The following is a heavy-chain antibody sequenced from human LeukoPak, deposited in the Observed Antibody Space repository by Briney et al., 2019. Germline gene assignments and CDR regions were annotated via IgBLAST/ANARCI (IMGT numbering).Heavy chain of an antibody. V-gene: IGHV4-39*01. CDR2: IYYSGST. J-gene: IGHJ4*02. CDR3: ANSYNFDY. Sequence: PSETLSLTCTVSGGSISSSSYYWGWIRQPPGKGLEWIGSIYYSGSTYYNPSLKSRVTISVDTSKNQFSLKLSSVTAADTAVYYCANSYNFDYWGPGTLVTVSP. D-gene: IGHD5-24*01. CDR1: GGSISSSSYY.